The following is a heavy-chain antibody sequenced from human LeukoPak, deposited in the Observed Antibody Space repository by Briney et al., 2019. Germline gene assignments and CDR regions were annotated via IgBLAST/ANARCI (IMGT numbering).Heavy chain of an antibody. D-gene: IGHD3-3*01. CDR3: ASGVNYFDY. Sequence: GGSLRLSCAASGFTLSSYNRKWVRQAPGEGLEWVSSISSRSSYIFYADSVKGRFTISRDNAKKSLYLQMNSLRAEDTAVYYCASGVNYFDYWGQGTLVTVSS. J-gene: IGHJ4*02. CDR2: ISSRSSYI. CDR1: GFTLSSYN. V-gene: IGHV3-21*01.